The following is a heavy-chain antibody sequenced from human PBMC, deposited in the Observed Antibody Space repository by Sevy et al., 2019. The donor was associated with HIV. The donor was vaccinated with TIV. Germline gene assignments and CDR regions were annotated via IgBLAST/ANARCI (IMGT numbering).Heavy chain of an antibody. CDR3: ARQRGSSQEFDY. V-gene: IGHV4-39*01. CDR2: IYYSGST. Sequence: SETLSLTCTVSGGSISSSSYYWGWIRQPPGKGLEWIGSIYYSGSTYYNPSLKSRVTISVDTSKNQFSLKLSSVTAADTTVYYCARQRGSSQEFDYWGQGTLVTVSS. J-gene: IGHJ4*02. CDR1: GGSISSSSYY.